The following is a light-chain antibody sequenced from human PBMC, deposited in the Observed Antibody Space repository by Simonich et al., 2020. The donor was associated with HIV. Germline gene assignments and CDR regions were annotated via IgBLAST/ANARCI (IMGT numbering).Light chain of an antibody. CDR1: QSLLFSDGKTY. CDR2: LGS. CDR3: MQALQTPRYT. Sequence: DIVMTQTPLSLSVTPGQPASMSCKSSQSLLFSDGKTYLYWYLQKPGQSPQLLIYLGSNRASGVPDRFSGSGSGTDFTLKISRVEAEDVGVYYCMQALQTPRYTFGQGTKLEIK. V-gene: IGKV2-28*01. J-gene: IGKJ2*01.